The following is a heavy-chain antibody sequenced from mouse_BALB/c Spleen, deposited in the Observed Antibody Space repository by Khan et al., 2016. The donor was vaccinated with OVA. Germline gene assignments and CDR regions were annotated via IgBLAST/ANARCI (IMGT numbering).Heavy chain of an antibody. J-gene: IGHJ4*01. D-gene: IGHD2-1*01. CDR3: ARQGKGAMDY. Sequence: EVELVESGGDLVKPGGSLKLSCAASGFTFSSYGMSWVRQTPDKRLEWVATISSGGSYTYYPDSVKGRFTISRDNAKNTLYLQMSILKSEDTAMYYCARQGKGAMDYWGQGTSVTVSS. V-gene: IGHV5-6*01. CDR1: GFTFSSYG. CDR2: ISSGGSYT.